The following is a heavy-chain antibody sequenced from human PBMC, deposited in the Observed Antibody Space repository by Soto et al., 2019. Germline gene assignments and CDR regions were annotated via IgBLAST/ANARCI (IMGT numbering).Heavy chain of an antibody. J-gene: IGHJ4*02. CDR2: IYYTGST. D-gene: IGHD3-22*01. CDR3: ARLETSGYYYSKDTAFDY. Sequence: SETLSLTCTVSGGSISPYYWSWIRQPPGKGLEWIGYIYYTGSTNYNPSLKSRVTISVDTSKNQFSLKLTSVTAADTAVYYCARLETSGYYYSKDTAFDYWGQGTLVTVSS. CDR1: GGSISPYY. V-gene: IGHV4-59*01.